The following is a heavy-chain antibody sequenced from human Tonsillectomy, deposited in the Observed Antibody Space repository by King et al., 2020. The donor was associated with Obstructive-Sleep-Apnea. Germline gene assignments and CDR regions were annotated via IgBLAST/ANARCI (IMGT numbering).Heavy chain of an antibody. CDR1: GFTFSRHS. CDR2: ISTGSATI. V-gene: IGHV3-48*04. D-gene: IGHD4-17*01. Sequence: VQLVESGGGLVQPGGSLRLSCAASGFTFSRHSMNWVRQAPGKGLEWVSYISTGSATIYYAGSVKGRFTISRDNAKKSLYLQMSSLRAEDSAVYYCARDHYADYLSYYDGMDVWGPGTTVTVSS. CDR3: ARDHYADYLSYYDGMDV. J-gene: IGHJ6*02.